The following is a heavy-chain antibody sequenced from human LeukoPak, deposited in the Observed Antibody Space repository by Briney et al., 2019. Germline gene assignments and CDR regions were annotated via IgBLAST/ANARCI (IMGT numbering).Heavy chain of an antibody. CDR2: IYYSGST. CDR1: GGSISSYY. J-gene: IGHJ3*02. CDR3: AREVLGGSYQPGALDI. V-gene: IGHV4-59*01. D-gene: IGHD1-26*01. Sequence: TSETLSLTRTVSGGSISSYYWSWIRQPPGKGLEWIGYIYYSGSTNYNPSLKSRVTISVDTSKNQFSLRLSSVTAADTAVYYCAREVLGGSYQPGALDIWGQGTMVTVSS.